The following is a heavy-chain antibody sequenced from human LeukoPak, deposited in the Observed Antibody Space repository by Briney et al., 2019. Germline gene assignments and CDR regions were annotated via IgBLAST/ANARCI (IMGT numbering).Heavy chain of an antibody. CDR2: ISSRSSYI. V-gene: IGHV3-21*06. J-gene: IGHJ4*02. CDR3: ARLGRFLRVDYFDY. Sequence: PGGSLRLSCAASGFTFSSYSMNWVRQAPGKGLEWVSSISSRSSYIFYTDSVKGRFTISRDNAKNSLYLQMNSLTADDTAVYYCARLGRFLRVDYFDYWGQGSLVTVSS. D-gene: IGHD3-10*01. CDR1: GFTFSSYS.